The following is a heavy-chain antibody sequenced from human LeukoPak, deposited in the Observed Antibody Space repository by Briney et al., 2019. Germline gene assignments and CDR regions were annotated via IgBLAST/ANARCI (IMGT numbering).Heavy chain of an antibody. D-gene: IGHD6-19*01. J-gene: IGHJ4*02. CDR1: GFTFSSYA. CDR3: ANLEWLVPLSGY. V-gene: IGHV3-23*01. CDR2: ISGSGDST. Sequence: PGGSLRLSCAASGFTFSSYAMSWVRQAPGKGLEWASAISGSGDSTYYGDSVKGRFTISRDNSKNTLYLQMNSLRAEDTAVYYCANLEWLVPLSGYWGQGTLVTVSS.